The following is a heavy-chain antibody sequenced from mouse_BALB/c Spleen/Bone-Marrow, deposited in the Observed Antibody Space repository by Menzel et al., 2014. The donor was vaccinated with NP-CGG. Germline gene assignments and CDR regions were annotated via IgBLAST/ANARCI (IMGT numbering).Heavy chain of an antibody. Sequence: EVQGVESGAELVKPGASVKLSCTASGFNIKDTYMHWVKQRPEQGLEWIGRIDPANGNTKYDPKSQGKATITADTSSNTAYLQLSSLTSEDTAVYYCARGYYDYDLDHWGQGTTLTVSS. CDR1: GFNIKDTY. J-gene: IGHJ2*01. V-gene: IGHV14-3*02. D-gene: IGHD2-4*01. CDR3: ARGYYDYDLDH. CDR2: IDPANGNT.